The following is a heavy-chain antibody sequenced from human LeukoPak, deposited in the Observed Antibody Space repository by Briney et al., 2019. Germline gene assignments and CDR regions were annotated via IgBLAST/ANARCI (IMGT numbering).Heavy chain of an antibody. V-gene: IGHV3-21*01. CDR1: GFTFSSYS. Sequence: PGGSLRLSCAASGFTFSSYSMNWVRQAPGKGLEWVSSISSSSSYIYYADSVEGRFTISRDNAKNSLYLQMNSLRAEDTAVYYCARDLRSVFDYWGQGTLVTVSS. J-gene: IGHJ4*02. CDR2: ISSSSSYI. CDR3: ARDLRSVFDY.